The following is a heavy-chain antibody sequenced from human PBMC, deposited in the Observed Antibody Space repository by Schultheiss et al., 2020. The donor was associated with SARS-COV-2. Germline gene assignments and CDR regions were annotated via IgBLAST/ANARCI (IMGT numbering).Heavy chain of an antibody. D-gene: IGHD2-15*01. J-gene: IGHJ4*02. CDR2: IYYSGIT. CDR3: ARATSGGTSRSFDY. CDR1: GYSISSDYY. V-gene: IGHV4-59*01. Sequence: SETLSLTCAVSGYSISSDYYWGWIRQPPGKGLEWIGYIYYSGITNYNPSLKSRVTISVETSKNQFSLKLNSVSAADTAVYYCARATSGGTSRSFDYWGQGTLVTVSS.